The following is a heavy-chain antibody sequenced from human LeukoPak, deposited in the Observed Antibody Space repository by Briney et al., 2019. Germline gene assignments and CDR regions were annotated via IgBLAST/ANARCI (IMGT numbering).Heavy chain of an antibody. J-gene: IGHJ4*02. V-gene: IGHV4-59*01. CDR1: GGSISSYY. CDR2: IYYSGST. D-gene: IGHD6-13*01. CDR3: ARVLDLGSSSWYYYFDY. Sequence: PSETLSLTCTVSGGSISSYYWSWIRQPPGKGLEWIGYIYYSGSTNYNPSLKSRVTISVDTSNNQFSLKLSSVNAADTAVYYCARVLDLGSSSWYYYFDYWGQGTLVTVSS.